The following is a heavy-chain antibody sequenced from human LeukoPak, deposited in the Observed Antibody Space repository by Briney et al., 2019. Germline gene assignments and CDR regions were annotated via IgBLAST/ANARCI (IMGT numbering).Heavy chain of an antibody. CDR3: AKSYNWSYFDY. J-gene: IGHJ4*02. CDR2: ISWNSGSI. V-gene: IGHV3-9*01. Sequence: GRSLRLSCAASGFTFDDYAMHWVRQAPGKGLEWVSGISWNSGSIGYADSVKGRFTISRDNAKNSLYLQMNSLRAEDTAVYYCAKSYNWSYFDYWGQGTLVTVSS. CDR1: GFTFDDYA. D-gene: IGHD1-20*01.